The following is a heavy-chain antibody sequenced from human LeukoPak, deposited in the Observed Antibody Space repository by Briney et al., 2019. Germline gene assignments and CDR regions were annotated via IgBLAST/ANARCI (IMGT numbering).Heavy chain of an antibody. CDR3: ARRPDRGRRGMVRGVMAHYYMDV. CDR2: IYYSGNT. CDR1: GVSISSSNSY. V-gene: IGHV4-39*01. D-gene: IGHD3-10*01. Sequence: SETLSLTCTVSGVSISSSNSYWGWIRQPPGKGLEWIGSIYYSGNTYYNASLKSQVSISIDTSKNQFSLRLTSVTAADTAVYYCARRPDRGRRGMVRGVMAHYYMDVWGKGTTVTISS. J-gene: IGHJ6*03.